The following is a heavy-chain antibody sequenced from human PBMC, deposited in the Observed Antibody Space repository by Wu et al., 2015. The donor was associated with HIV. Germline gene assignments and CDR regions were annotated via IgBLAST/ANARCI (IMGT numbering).Heavy chain of an antibody. Sequence: QVQLVQSGAEVKKPGASVKVSCKASGYTFTGYYMHWVRQAPGQGLEWMGWINPNSGGTNYAQKFQGRVTMTRDTSISTAYMELSRLRSDDTAVYYCARGIWRYCSSTSCYLFDYWGQGTLVTVSS. V-gene: IGHV1-2*02. CDR2: INPNSGGT. D-gene: IGHD2-2*01. CDR1: GYTFTGYY. CDR3: ARGIWRYCSSTSCYLFDY. J-gene: IGHJ4*02.